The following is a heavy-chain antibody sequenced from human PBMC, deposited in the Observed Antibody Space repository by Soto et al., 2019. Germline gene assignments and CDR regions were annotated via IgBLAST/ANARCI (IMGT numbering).Heavy chain of an antibody. J-gene: IGHJ4*02. CDR2: ISGSGGST. CDR1: GFTFSSYA. Sequence: EVQLLESGGGLVQPGGSLRLSCAASGFTFSSYAMSWVRQAPGKGLEWVSAISGSGGSTYYADSVKGRFTISRDNSKKTLNLQMNSLRDEDTVLYYWARHLKSQSDYWGQGPLVTVST. CDR3: ARHLKSQSDY. V-gene: IGHV3-23*01.